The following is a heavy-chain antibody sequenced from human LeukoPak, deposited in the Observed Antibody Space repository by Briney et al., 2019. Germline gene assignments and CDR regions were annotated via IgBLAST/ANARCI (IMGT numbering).Heavy chain of an antibody. D-gene: IGHD3-22*01. J-gene: IGHJ3*02. Sequence: GGSLRLSCAASGFTVNTNYMTWVRQAPGKGLEGVSILFGGGTAYYADSVKGRFTISRDIIKNTLYLQMNSLRAEDTAVYYCARGGHSMIVAFDIWGQGTMVTVSS. CDR1: GFTVNTNY. CDR3: ARGGHSMIVAFDI. CDR2: LFGGGTA. V-gene: IGHV3-53*01.